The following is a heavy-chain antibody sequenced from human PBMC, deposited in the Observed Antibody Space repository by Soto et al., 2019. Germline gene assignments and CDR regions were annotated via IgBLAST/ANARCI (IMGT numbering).Heavy chain of an antibody. J-gene: IGHJ5*02. Sequence: GSLRVYCPASVFTCSSYSMNWVRQAPGKGLEWVSYISSSSSTIYYADSVKGRFTISRDNAKNSLYLQMNSLRDEDTAVYYCARDGQRGYKDWFDPWGQGTLVTVSS. CDR2: ISSSSSTI. V-gene: IGHV3-48*02. D-gene: IGHD5-12*01. CDR1: VFTCSSYS. CDR3: ARDGQRGYKDWFDP.